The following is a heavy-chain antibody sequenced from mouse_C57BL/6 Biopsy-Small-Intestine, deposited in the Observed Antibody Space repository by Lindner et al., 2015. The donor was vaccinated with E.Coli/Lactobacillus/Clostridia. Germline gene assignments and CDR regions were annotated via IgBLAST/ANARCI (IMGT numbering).Heavy chain of an antibody. Sequence: SVKVSCKASGYTFTSYGISWVRQAPGQGLEWMGWISAYNGNTNYAQKLQGRVTMTTDTSTSTAYMELRSLRSDDTAVYYCARDGPQTAAAGTKWFDPWGQGTLVTVSS. D-gene: IGHD2-14*01. CDR2: ISAYNGNT. J-gene: IGHJ4*01. V-gene: IGHV1-81*01. CDR3: ARDGPQTAAAGTKWFDP. CDR1: GYTFTSYG.